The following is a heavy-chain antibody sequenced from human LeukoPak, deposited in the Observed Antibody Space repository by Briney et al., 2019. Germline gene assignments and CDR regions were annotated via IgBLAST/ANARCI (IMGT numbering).Heavy chain of an antibody. Sequence: ASVKVSCKASGGTFSSYAMSWVRQAPGQGLEWMGGIIPIFGAANYAQKFQGRVTITADESTSTAYMELSSLRSEDTAVYYCARARSSSSWAGYCLDYWGQGTLVTVSS. CDR2: IIPIFGAA. CDR1: GGTFSSYA. V-gene: IGHV1-69*01. J-gene: IGHJ4*02. CDR3: ARARSSSSWAGYCLDY. D-gene: IGHD6-13*01.